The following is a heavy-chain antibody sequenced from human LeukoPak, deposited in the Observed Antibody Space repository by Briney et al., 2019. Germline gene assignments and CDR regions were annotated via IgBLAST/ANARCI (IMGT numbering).Heavy chain of an antibody. V-gene: IGHV3-23*01. CDR1: GFTFSSYA. CDR3: AKNLNTDDYYDSSGPPSDFDY. J-gene: IGHJ4*02. CDR2: ISGSGGST. Sequence: GGSLRLSCAASGFTFSSYAMSWVRQAPGKGLEWVSAISGSGGSTYYADSVKGRFTISRDNSKNTLYLQMNSLRAEDTAVYYCAKNLNTDDYYDSSGPPSDFDYWGQGTLVTVSS. D-gene: IGHD3-22*01.